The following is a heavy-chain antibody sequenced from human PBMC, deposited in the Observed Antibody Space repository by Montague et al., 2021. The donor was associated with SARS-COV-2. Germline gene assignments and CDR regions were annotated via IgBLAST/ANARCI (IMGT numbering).Heavy chain of an antibody. J-gene: IGHJ4*02. Sequence: SETLSLTCTVSGGSISSYHHYWGWIRQPPGKGLEWIGAMYYSGTTHSNPSLRSRVTISLDTSKNQVSLRLTSVTAADTAFYYCGSDTTAYFRLDYWGRGTLVSVSS. CDR3: GSDTTAYFRLDY. CDR1: GGSISSYHHY. V-gene: IGHV4-39*07. D-gene: IGHD3-9*01. CDR2: MYYSGTT.